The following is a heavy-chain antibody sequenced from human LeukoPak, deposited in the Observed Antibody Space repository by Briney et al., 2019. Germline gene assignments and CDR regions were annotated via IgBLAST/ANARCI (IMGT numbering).Heavy chain of an antibody. Sequence: ASVKVSCKVSGYTLTELSMHWVRQAPGKGLEWMGGFDPEDGETIYAQKFQGRVTMTEDTSTHTAYMELRSLRSEDTAVYYCATLSSGWDPHYYYYMDVWGKGTTVTVSS. CDR1: GYTLTELS. CDR3: ATLSSGWDPHYYYYMDV. D-gene: IGHD6-19*01. CDR2: FDPEDGET. J-gene: IGHJ6*03. V-gene: IGHV1-24*01.